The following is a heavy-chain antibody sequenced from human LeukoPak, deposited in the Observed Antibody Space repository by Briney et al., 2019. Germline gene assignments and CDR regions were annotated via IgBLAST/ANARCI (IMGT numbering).Heavy chain of an antibody. J-gene: IGHJ6*03. CDR1: GYRFTNYW. CDR3: ARQGESGTYLYYYYIDV. V-gene: IGHV5-51*01. CDR2: IYPGDSDT. Sequence: GESLKISCKGSGYRFTNYWIGWVRQMPGKGLEWMGIIYPGDSDTRYNPSFEGQVTISADKSISTAYLQWSSLKASDTAIYYCARQGESGTYLYYYYIDVWGKGTPVTVSS. D-gene: IGHD3-16*02.